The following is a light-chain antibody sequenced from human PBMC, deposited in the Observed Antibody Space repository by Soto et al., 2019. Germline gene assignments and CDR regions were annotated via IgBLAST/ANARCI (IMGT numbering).Light chain of an antibody. J-gene: IGKJ1*01. Sequence: DIQMTQSPSTLSASVGDRVTITCRASQSISSWLAWYQQKPGKVPKLLIYMASSLESGVPSRFSGSGSGTEFTLTISSLQPDDFATYYCQQYKSYSRTF. CDR2: MAS. CDR3: QQYKSYSRT. V-gene: IGKV1-5*03. CDR1: QSISSW.